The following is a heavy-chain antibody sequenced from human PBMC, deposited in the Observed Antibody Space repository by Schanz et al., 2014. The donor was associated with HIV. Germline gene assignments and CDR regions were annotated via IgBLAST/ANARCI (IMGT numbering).Heavy chain of an antibody. CDR3: ARGRSGYSSGGSCPYGRYYFDY. CDR1: GYTFTGYY. V-gene: IGHV1-2*02. CDR2: INPNSGGT. D-gene: IGHD2-15*01. Sequence: QVQLVQSGAEVKKPGASVKVSCKASGYTFTGYYMHWVRQAPGQGLEWMGWINPNSGGTNYAQKMQGRVSMTRATASSTAYMELSRLRSDDTAVYYCARGRSGYSSGGSCPYGRYYFDYWGQGTLVTVSS. J-gene: IGHJ4*02.